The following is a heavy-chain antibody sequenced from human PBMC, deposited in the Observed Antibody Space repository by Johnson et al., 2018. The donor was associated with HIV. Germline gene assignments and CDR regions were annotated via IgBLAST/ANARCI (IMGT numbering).Heavy chain of an antibody. V-gene: IGHV3-7*01. CDR2: MSQDGSEK. CDR3: ARGGSTAGFDI. Sequence: VQLVESGGGLVQPGGSLRLSCVASGFAVSGYYMSWVRQAPGKGLEWVATMSQDGSEKYYVDSVKGRFTISRDNAKNSVYLQMNSLRVADTAIYYCARGGSTAGFDIWGQGTMVTVSS. CDR1: GFAVSGYY. J-gene: IGHJ3*02. D-gene: IGHD6-19*01.